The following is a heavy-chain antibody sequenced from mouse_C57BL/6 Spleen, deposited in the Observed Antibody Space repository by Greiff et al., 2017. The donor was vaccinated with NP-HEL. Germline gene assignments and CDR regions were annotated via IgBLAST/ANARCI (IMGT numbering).Heavy chain of an antibody. CDR3: ARDRRALYYGYDSWFAY. J-gene: IGHJ3*01. CDR2: ISDGGSYT. V-gene: IGHV5-4*01. CDR1: GFTFSSYA. D-gene: IGHD2-2*01. Sequence: EVKVVESGGGLVKPGGSLKLSCAASGFTFSSYAMSWVRQTPEKRLEWVATISDGGSYTYYPDNVKGRFTISRDNAKNNLYLQMSHLKSEDTAMYYCARDRRALYYGYDSWFAYWGQGTLVTVSA.